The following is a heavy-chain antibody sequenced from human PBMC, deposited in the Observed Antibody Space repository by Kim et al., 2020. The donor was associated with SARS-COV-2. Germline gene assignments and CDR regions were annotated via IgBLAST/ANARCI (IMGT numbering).Heavy chain of an antibody. CDR2: IIPIFGTA. CDR3: ARRDSSGYYSRGEAFDI. Sequence: SVKVSCKASGGTFSSYAISWVRQAPGQGLEWMGGIIPIFGTANYAQKFQGRVTITADESTSTAYMELSSLRSEDTAVYYCARRDSSGYYSRGEAFDIWGQGTMVTVSS. V-gene: IGHV1-69*13. D-gene: IGHD3-22*01. J-gene: IGHJ3*02. CDR1: GGTFSSYA.